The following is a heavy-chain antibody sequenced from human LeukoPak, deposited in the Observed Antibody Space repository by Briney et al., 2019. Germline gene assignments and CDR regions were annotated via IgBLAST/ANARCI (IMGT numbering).Heavy chain of an antibody. Sequence: AAVKVSCKASGYSFTSYGISWVRQAPGQGLELMGLISACNGNTNYAQKLQGRVTMTTDTSTSTAYMELRSLRSDDTAVYYCARDGYYGSGSSPNPLRHFDYWGQGTLVTVSS. V-gene: IGHV1-18*01. CDR1: GYSFTSYG. CDR2: ISACNGNT. D-gene: IGHD3-10*01. CDR3: ARDGYYGSGSSPNPLRHFDY. J-gene: IGHJ4*02.